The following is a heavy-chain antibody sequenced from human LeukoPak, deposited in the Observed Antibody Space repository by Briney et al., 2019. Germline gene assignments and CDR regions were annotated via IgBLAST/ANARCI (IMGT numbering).Heavy chain of an antibody. CDR2: ISGSGGST. J-gene: IGHJ6*03. Sequence: GGSLRLSCAASGFTFSSYAMSWVRQAPGKGLEWVSAISGSGGSTYYADSVKGRFTISRDNSKNTLYLQMNSLRAEDTAVYYCAKGFGGSGSYYNPPGRTGGYYYMDVWGKGTTVTVSS. CDR1: GFTFSSYA. V-gene: IGHV3-23*01. CDR3: AKGFGGSGSYYNPPGRTGGYYYMDV. D-gene: IGHD3-10*01.